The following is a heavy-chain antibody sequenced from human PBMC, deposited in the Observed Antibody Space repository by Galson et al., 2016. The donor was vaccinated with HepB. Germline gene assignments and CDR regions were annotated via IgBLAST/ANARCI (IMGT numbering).Heavy chain of an antibody. J-gene: IGHJ4*02. V-gene: IGHV1-3*01. CDR1: GYTLTNHA. CDR2: VNDGYGNT. Sequence: SVKVSCKASGYTLTNHAIHWVRQAPGQRLEWMGWVNDGYGNTKYSQKFQDRVTFTRGTSASTAYMELNSLRSEDTALYYCAIIGAGYTSGWSNWGQGTQVTISS. CDR3: AIIGAGYTSGWSN. D-gene: IGHD6-19*01.